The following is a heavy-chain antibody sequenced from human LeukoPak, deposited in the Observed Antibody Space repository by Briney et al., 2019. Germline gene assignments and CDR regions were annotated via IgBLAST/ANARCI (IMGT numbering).Heavy chain of an antibody. V-gene: IGHV4-59*12. Sequence: KPSETLSLTCTVSGGSISSYYWSWIRQPPGKGLEWIGYIYYSGSTNYNPSLKSRVTMSVDTSKNQFSLKLSSVTAADTAVYYCARDPGTVDILDAFDIWGQGTMVTVSS. D-gene: IGHD5-12*01. CDR3: ARDPGTVDILDAFDI. CDR1: GGSISSYY. J-gene: IGHJ3*02. CDR2: IYYSGST.